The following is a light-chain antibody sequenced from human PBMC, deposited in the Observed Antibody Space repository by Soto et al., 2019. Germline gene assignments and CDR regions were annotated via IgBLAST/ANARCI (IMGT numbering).Light chain of an antibody. V-gene: IGKV1-12*01. J-gene: IGKJ5*01. CDR2: AAS. CDR1: QGISSW. Sequence: TRLTQSPSSFSASVGDRVTITFRAIQGISSWLAWYQQKPGKAPDLLIYAASRLQSGVPSRFSGNGSDTDFILTISSLQPEDFATYYCLQNYNYPRTFGQGTRLEIK. CDR3: LQNYNYPRT.